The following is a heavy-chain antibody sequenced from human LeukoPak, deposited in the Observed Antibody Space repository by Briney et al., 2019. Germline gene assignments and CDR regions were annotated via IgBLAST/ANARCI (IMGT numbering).Heavy chain of an antibody. J-gene: IGHJ4*02. CDR1: GFTVSSNY. CDR2: IYSDGST. V-gene: IGHV3-66*02. CDR3: TNLPTY. Sequence: PGGSLGLSCAASGFTVSSNYMTWVRQAPGKGLEWVSVIYSDGSTFYADSVKGRFTISRDNSKNTLYLQMDSLRPEDTAVYYCTNLPTYWGQGTLVTVSS.